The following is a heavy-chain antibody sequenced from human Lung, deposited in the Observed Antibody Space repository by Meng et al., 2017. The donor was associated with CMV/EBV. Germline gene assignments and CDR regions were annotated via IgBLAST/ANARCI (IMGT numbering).Heavy chain of an antibody. CDR1: SGSFTDSY. J-gene: IGHJ5*01. D-gene: IGHD3-22*01. V-gene: IGHV4-34*01. CDR3: ARRSWSSSSGYHSFFDS. CDR2: INHSGSV. Sequence: SETLSLXXAVYSGSFTDSYWTWIRQFPGKGPEWIGEINHSGSVRYNPSLESRVSISADTSKNQFSLNLRSVTAADSAIYFCARRSWSSSSGYHSFFDSWGQEXLVTVSS.